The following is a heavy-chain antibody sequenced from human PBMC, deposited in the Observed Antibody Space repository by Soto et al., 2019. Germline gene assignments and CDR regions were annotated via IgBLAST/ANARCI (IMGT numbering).Heavy chain of an antibody. V-gene: IGHV1-8*01. D-gene: IGHD6-19*01. J-gene: IGHJ6*02. Sequence: ASSVKVSCKASGYTLHHYYNNWLRQATGQGVEWMGWMTPNSGNTGYAQKFQGRVTMTRNTSISTAYMELSSLRSEDTAVYYCARAEYRSGWNNDYYYGMDVWG. CDR1: GYTLHHYY. CDR2: MTPNSGNT. CDR3: ARAEYRSGWNNDYYYGMDV.